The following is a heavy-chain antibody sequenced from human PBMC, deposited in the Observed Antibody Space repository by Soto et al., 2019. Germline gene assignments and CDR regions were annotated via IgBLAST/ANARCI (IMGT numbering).Heavy chain of an antibody. D-gene: IGHD3-22*01. J-gene: IGHJ3*02. CDR3: ATGYYDSSGQSNTFDI. Sequence: PSETLSLTCTVSGASISSSYWSWIRQSPGKGLEWIGYVYYSGSTNYNPSLKSRVTISVDTSKNQFSLKLSSVTAADTAVYYCATGYYDSSGQSNTFDIWGQGTMVTVSS. CDR2: VYYSGST. CDR1: GASISSSY. V-gene: IGHV4-59*01.